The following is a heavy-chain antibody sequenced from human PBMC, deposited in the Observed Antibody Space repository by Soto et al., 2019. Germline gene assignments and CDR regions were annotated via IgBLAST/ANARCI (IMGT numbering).Heavy chain of an antibody. D-gene: IGHD3-3*01. J-gene: IGHJ6*02. CDR3: ARDFRWRDDFWSGFRGVGGRDV. CDR1: GGTFSSYA. Sequence: QVQLVQSGAEVKKPGSSVKVSCKASGGTFSSYAISWVRLAPGQGLEWMGGIIPIFGTANYAQKFQGRVTITAGESTSTAYMELSSMRSEDTAVYCCARDFRWRDDFWSGFRGVGGRDVWGQGTTVTVSS. V-gene: IGHV1-69*01. CDR2: IIPIFGTA.